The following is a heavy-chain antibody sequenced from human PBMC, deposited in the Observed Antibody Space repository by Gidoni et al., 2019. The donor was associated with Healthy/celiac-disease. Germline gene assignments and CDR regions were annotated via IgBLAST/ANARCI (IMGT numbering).Heavy chain of an antibody. CDR2: INPNSGGT. J-gene: IGHJ6*02. CDR3: ARVGDDILTGRTNYGMDV. CDR1: GYTFTGYY. V-gene: IGHV1-2*04. D-gene: IGHD3-9*01. Sequence: QVQLVQSGAEVKKPGASVKVSCKASGYTFTGYYMHWVRQAHGQGLEWMGWINPNSGGTNDAQKFQGWVTMTRDTSISTAYMELSRLRSDDTAVYYCARVGDDILTGRTNYGMDVWGQGTTVTVSS.